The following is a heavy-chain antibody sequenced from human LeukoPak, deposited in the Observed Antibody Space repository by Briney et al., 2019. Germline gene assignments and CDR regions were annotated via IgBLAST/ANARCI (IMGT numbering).Heavy chain of an antibody. J-gene: IGHJ4*02. D-gene: IGHD3-16*01. CDR3: ARDRGRGGELYYFDY. CDR2: ISSNGGST. CDR1: GFTFSSYA. V-gene: IGHV3-64*01. Sequence: GGSLRLSCAASGFTFSSYAMHWVRQAPGKGLEYVSAISSNGGSTYYANSVKGRFTISRDNSKNTLYLQMGSLRAEDMAAYYCARDRGRGGELYYFDYWGQGTLVTVSS.